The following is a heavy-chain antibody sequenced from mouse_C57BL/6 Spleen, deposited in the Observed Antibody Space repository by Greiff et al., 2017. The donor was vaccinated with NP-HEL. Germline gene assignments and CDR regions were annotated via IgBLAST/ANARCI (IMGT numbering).Heavy chain of an antibody. Sequence: VQLQQSGPELVKPGASVKIPCKASGYKFTDYNMDWVKQSHGKSLEWIGDINPNNGGTIYNQKFKGKATLTVDKSSSTAYMELRSLTSEDTAVYYCARELRTIYAMDYWGQGTSVTVSS. J-gene: IGHJ4*01. CDR3: ARELRTIYAMDY. D-gene: IGHD3-2*02. CDR1: GYKFTDYN. V-gene: IGHV1-18*01. CDR2: INPNNGGT.